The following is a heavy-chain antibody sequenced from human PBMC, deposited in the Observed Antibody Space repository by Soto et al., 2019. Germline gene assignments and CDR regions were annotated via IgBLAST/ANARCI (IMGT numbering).Heavy chain of an antibody. CDR1: GFSLSTSGVG. D-gene: IGHD5-12*01. J-gene: IGHJ4*02. CDR3: AHRPNITVGYIFDY. V-gene: IGHV2-5*02. CDR2: IYWDDDK. Sequence: QITLKESSPTLVKPTQTLTLTCTFSGFSLSTSGVGVGWIRQPPGKALEWLALIYWDDDKRYSPSLKSRLTNPKDNSKNQVVLTMTNMDPVDTATYYCAHRPNITVGYIFDYWGQGTLVTVSS.